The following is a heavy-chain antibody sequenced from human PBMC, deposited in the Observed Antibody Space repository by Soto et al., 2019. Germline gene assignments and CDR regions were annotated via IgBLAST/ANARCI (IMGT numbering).Heavy chain of an antibody. J-gene: IGHJ3*02. CDR2: MSVSGGST. D-gene: IGHD2-2*01. V-gene: IGHV3-23*01. CDR3: AKARRYCSSTSCYDAFDI. CDR1: GFTFSSYA. Sequence: GGSLRLSCAASGFTFSSYAMSWVRQAPGKGLEWVSAMSVSGGSTYYTDSQKGGLTISSDNSKNTQYLQMNSLRDEDTVVSDCAKARRYCSSTSCYDAFDIWGQGTMVTVSS.